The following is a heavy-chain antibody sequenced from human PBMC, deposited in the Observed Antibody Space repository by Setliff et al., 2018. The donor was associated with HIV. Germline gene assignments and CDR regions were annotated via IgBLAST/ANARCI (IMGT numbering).Heavy chain of an antibody. CDR2: ISSSSSYI. D-gene: IGHD2-2*01. Sequence: GGSLRLSCAASGFTFSDYYMTWIRQAPGKGLEWVSSISSSSSYIYYADSVKGRFTISRDNAKNSLYLQMNSLRAEDTAVYYCARGEPTILVVPAAFFDYWGQGTLVTVSS. CDR3: ARGEPTILVVPAAFFDY. CDR1: GFTFSDYY. V-gene: IGHV3-11*06. J-gene: IGHJ4*02.